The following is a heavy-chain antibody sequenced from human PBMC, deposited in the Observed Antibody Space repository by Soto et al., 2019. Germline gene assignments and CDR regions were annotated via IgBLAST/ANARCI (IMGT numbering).Heavy chain of an antibody. J-gene: IGHJ6*02. D-gene: IGHD3-22*01. Sequence: QVQLEQSGSEVKQPGASVKVTCKASGYMFYNFGISWVRQAPGQGLEWMGWVSPYNDNTNYAQKFQGRVTMTTDTSTTTASMELRSLRSDDTAVYYCARLRTSGYYSHFYYGMDVWGQGTTVTVSS. CDR2: VSPYNDNT. V-gene: IGHV1-18*01. CDR3: ARLRTSGYYSHFYYGMDV. CDR1: GYMFYNFG.